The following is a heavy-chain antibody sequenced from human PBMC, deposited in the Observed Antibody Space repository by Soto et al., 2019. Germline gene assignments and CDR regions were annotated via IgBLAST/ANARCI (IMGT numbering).Heavy chain of an antibody. Sequence: GGSLRLSCVGSGFTFSTYSINWVRQAPGKGLEWVSSISSRSDIYYADSVKGRFTISRDNAKNSVSLQMNSLRAEDTAVYYCAREYTACPLAYGLDVWGQGTTVTVSS. CDR2: ISSRSDI. V-gene: IGHV3-21*01. J-gene: IGHJ6*02. CDR3: AREYTACPLAYGLDV. CDR1: GFTFSTYS. D-gene: IGHD2-2*02.